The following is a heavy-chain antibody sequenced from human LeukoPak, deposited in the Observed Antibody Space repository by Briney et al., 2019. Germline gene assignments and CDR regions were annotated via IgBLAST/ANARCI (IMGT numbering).Heavy chain of an antibody. V-gene: IGHV4-30-2*01. CDR1: GGSISSGGYC. CDR2: IYHSGST. Sequence: SETLSLTCTVSGGSISSGGYCWSWIRQPPGKGLEWIGYIYHSGSTYYNPSLKSRVTISVDRSKNQFSLKLSSVTAADTAVYYCARLDYSNYFDYWGQGTLVTVSS. CDR3: ARLDYSNYFDY. D-gene: IGHD4-11*01. J-gene: IGHJ4*02.